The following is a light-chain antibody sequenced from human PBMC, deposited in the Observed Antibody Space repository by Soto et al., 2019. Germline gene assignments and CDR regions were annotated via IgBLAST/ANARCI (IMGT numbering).Light chain of an antibody. CDR2: AAS. J-gene: IGKJ2*01. CDR3: QQSYSTRYT. Sequence: DIQMTQSPSSLSASVGDRITITCRASQSISSYLNWYQQKPGKAPKLLIYAASSLQSGVSSRFSGSGPGTDFTLTISSLQPEDFATYSCQQSYSTRYTFGRGTKLEIK. V-gene: IGKV1-39*01. CDR1: QSISSY.